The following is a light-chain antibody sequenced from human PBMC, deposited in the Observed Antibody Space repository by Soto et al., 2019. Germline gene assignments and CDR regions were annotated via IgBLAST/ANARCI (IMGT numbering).Light chain of an antibody. J-gene: IGLJ1*01. CDR1: SSDVGNYNL. CDR2: ATS. V-gene: IGLV2-14*02. CDR3: NSQRGSGTRV. Sequence: QSALTQPAAVSGSPGQSITISCTGTSSDVGNYNLVSWYQQYPGKAPKLMIYATSKRPSGVSNRFSGSKSGDTASLTISGLQAEDEADYYCNSQRGSGTRVFGTGTKLTVI.